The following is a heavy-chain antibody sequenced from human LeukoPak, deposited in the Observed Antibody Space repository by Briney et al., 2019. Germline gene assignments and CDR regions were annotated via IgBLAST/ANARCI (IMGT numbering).Heavy chain of an antibody. D-gene: IGHD5-18*01. V-gene: IGHV1-18*01. CDR3: ARLTSSGYSYGFGGYYYGMDV. CDR2: ISAYNGNT. CDR1: GYTFTSYG. J-gene: IGHJ6*02. Sequence: ASVKVSCKASGYTFTSYGISWVRQAPGQGLEWMGWISAYNGNTNYAQKLQGRVTMTTDTSTSTAYMELRSLRSEDTAVYYCARLTSSGYSYGFGGYYYGMDVWGQGTTVTVSS.